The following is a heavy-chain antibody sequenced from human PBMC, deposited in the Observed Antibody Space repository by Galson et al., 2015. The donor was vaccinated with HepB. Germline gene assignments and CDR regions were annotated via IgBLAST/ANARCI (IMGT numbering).Heavy chain of an antibody. Sequence: SVKVSCKASGYTFTRYVISWVRQAPGQGLEWMGWISAFNGNTNYAQKFQGRVTMTTDRPTSTAYMELRSLRSDDTAVYYCARGSTRYSGSYSEAAEYFHHWGQGTLVTVSS. J-gene: IGHJ1*01. CDR3: ARGSTRYSGSYSEAAEYFHH. CDR2: ISAFNGNT. D-gene: IGHD1-26*01. V-gene: IGHV1-18*01. CDR1: GYTFTRYV.